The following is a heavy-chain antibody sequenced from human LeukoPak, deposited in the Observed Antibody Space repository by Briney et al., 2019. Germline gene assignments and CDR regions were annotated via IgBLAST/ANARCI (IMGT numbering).Heavy chain of an antibody. CDR1: GFTVSSNY. D-gene: IGHD2-21*02. CDR3: ARAVVVVTATPPTTYYFDY. V-gene: IGHV3-53*01. J-gene: IGHJ4*02. CDR2: IYSGGST. Sequence: GGSLRLSCAASGFTVSSNYMSWVRQAPGKGLEWVSVIYSGGSTYYADSVKGRFTISRDNSKNTLYLQMNSLRAEDTAAYYCARAVVVVTATPPTTYYFDYWGQGTLVTVSS.